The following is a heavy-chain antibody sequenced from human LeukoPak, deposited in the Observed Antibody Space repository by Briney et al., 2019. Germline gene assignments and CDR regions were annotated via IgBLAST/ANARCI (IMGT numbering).Heavy chain of an antibody. CDR3: ARDPRGYSNDY. D-gene: IGHD3-9*01. J-gene: IGHJ4*02. CDR1: GFTVSNIY. Sequence: GGSLRLSCAASGFTVSNIYVSWVRQAPGKGLEWVSYISSGSSTIYYADSVKGRFTISRDNAKNSLYLQMNSLRAEDTAVYYCARDPRGYSNDYWGQGTLVTVSS. V-gene: IGHV3-48*01. CDR2: ISSGSSTI.